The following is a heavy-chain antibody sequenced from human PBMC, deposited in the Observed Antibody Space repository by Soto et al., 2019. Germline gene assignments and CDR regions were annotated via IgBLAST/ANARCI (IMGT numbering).Heavy chain of an antibody. CDR3: ARDIRGYRRAFDY. Sequence: SETLSLTCTVSADSVSSDYYCWTWIRQPPGKGLEWIGYICSGGSTNYNPSLKSRVTISLDTSRNQFSLKLTSVTAADTAVYYCARDIRGYRRAFDYWGPGMLVTVSS. CDR2: ICSGGST. J-gene: IGHJ4*02. D-gene: IGHD5-18*01. CDR1: ADSVSSDYYC. V-gene: IGHV4-61*01.